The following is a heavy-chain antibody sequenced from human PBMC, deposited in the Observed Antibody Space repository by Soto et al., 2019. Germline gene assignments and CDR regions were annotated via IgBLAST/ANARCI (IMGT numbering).Heavy chain of an antibody. CDR1: GFTFSSYA. J-gene: IGHJ4*02. CDR3: ARDTAGLRFLEWSDLDY. CDR2: ISYDGSNK. Sequence: GGSLRLSCAASGFTFSSYAMHWVRQAPGKGLEWVAVISYDGSNKYYADSVKGRFTISRDNSKNTLYLQMNSLRAEDTAVYYCARDTAGLRFLEWSDLDYWGQGTLVTVSS. D-gene: IGHD3-3*01. V-gene: IGHV3-30-3*01.